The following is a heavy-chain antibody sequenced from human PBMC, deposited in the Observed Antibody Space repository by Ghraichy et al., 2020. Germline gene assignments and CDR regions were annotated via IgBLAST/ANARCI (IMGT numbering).Heavy chain of an antibody. CDR1: GFTLSDYY. V-gene: IGHV3-11*01. Sequence: GGSLRLSCVASGFTLSDYYMSWIRQAPGKGLEWVSYISTASTTISYADSVKGRFTISRDNAKNSVYLQMNSLRAEDTAVYYCARDRDGSGHYYKYFQHWGQGTLVTVSS. CDR3: ARDRDGSGHYYKYFQH. J-gene: IGHJ1*01. CDR2: ISTASTTI. D-gene: IGHD3-22*01.